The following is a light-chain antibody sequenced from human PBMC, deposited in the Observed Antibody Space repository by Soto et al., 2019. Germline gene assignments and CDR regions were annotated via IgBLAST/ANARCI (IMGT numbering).Light chain of an antibody. CDR2: EVS. Sequence: QSALTQPPSVSGSPGQSVTISCTGTSSDVGSYNRVSWYQQPPGTAPKLMIYEVSNRPSGVPDRFSGSKSGNTASLTISGLQAEDAADYYCSSYTSSSLVFGGGTKLTVL. CDR3: SSYTSSSLV. CDR1: SSDVGSYNR. V-gene: IGLV2-18*02. J-gene: IGLJ2*01.